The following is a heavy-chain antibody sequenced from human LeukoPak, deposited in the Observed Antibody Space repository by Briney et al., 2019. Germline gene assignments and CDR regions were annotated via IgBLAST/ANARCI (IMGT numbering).Heavy chain of an antibody. V-gene: IGHV4-39*01. CDR2: IYYSGST. D-gene: IGHD1-26*01. CDR3: ARQRTGGGSYHKGDWFDP. J-gene: IGHJ5*02. Sequence: SETLSLTCTVSGGSISSSSYYWGWIRQPPGKGLEWIGSIYYSGSTYYNPSLKSRVTISVDTSKSQFSLKLSSVTAADTAVYYCARQRTGGGSYHKGDWFDPWGQGTLVTVSS. CDR1: GGSISSSSYY.